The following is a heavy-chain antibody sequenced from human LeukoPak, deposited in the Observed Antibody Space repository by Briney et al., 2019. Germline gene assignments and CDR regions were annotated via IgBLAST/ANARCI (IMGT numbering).Heavy chain of an antibody. CDR2: INSDGSST. V-gene: IGHV3-74*01. Sequence: GGSLRLSCAASGFTFSSYWMHWVRQAPGKGLVWVSRINSDGSSTSYADSVKGRFTISRDNAKNTLYLQMNSLRAEDTAVYYCAREFRKSVGWYFDLWGRGTLVTVSS. CDR3: AREFRKSVGWYFDL. CDR1: GFTFSSYW. J-gene: IGHJ2*01.